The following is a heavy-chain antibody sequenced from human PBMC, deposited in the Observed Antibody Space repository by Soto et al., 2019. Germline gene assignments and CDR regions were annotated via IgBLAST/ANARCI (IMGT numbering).Heavy chain of an antibody. CDR2: FYYSGST. CDR1: GGSISSGSYY. D-gene: IGHD3-10*01. J-gene: IGHJ4*02. Sequence: SETLSLTCTVSGGSISSGSYYWGWVRQPPGKGLEWIGNFYYSGSTYYHPSLKSRVSISVDTSKNQFSLNLSSVTAADTAVYYCVYGRAYWGQGTLVPVSS. CDR3: VYGRAY. V-gene: IGHV4-39*01.